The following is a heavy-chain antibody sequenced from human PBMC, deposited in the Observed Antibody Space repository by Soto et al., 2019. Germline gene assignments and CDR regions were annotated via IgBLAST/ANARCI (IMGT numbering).Heavy chain of an antibody. J-gene: IGHJ5*02. CDR1: GGSISSYY. CDR3: ARHIIGDYDILTGTGINWFDP. CDR2: IYYSGST. D-gene: IGHD3-9*01. V-gene: IGHV4-59*08. Sequence: SETLSLTCTVSGGSISSYYWSWIRQPPGKGLEWIGYIYYSGSTNYNPSLKSRVTISVDTSKNQFSLKLSSVTAADTAVYYCARHIIGDYDILTGTGINWFDPWGQGTLVTVSS.